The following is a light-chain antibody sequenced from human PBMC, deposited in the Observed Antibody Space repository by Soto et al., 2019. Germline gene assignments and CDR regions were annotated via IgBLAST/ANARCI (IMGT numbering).Light chain of an antibody. V-gene: IGKV1-9*01. Sequence: DIQLTQSPSFLSASVEDRVTITCRTSYDISSSLAWYQQEPGKPPKLLIYGSYTLQTGVPSRFSGTGSGTKFTLTISSLQFGDFATYYCQQLSHYPYTFGQGTKLEI. J-gene: IGKJ2*01. CDR3: QQLSHYPYT. CDR1: YDISSS. CDR2: GSY.